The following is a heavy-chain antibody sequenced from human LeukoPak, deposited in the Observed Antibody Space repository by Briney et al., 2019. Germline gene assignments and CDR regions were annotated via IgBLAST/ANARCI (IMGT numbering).Heavy chain of an antibody. D-gene: IGHD1-26*01. CDR1: GFTFSSYW. V-gene: IGHV3-30-3*01. CDR3: ARAPVKLGEGYYFDY. Sequence: GGSLRLSCAASGFTFSSYWMGWVRQAPGKGLEWVAVISYDGSNKYYADSVKGRFTISRDNSKNTLYLQVNSLRAEDTAVYYCARAPVKLGEGYYFDYWGQGTLVTVSS. J-gene: IGHJ4*02. CDR2: ISYDGSNK.